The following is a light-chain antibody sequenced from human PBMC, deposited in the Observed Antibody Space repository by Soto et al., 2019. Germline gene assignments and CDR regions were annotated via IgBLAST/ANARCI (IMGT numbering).Light chain of an antibody. J-gene: IGLJ2*01. CDR3: AAWDDSLNGPV. CDR1: SSNIGSDT. Sequence: QSVLTQPPSASGTPGQRVTISCSGSSSNIGSDTVKWYQQLPGTAPKLLIYTNHQRPSGVPDRFSGSKSGTSASLAISGLQSEDEADYYCAAWDDSLNGPVFGGGTKLPVL. V-gene: IGLV1-44*01. CDR2: TNH.